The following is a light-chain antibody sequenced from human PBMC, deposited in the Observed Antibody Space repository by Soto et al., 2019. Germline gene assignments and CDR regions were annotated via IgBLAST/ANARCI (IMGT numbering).Light chain of an antibody. Sequence: QSVLTQPPSVSGAPGQRVTISCTGSSSNIGAGYDVHWYQQLPGTAPKLLIYGNSNRPSGVPDRFSGSKSGTSASLAITGLQAGDGADCYCQSYSTGLGGGGGYVFGTGTKLTVL. CDR1: SSNIGAGYD. CDR2: GNS. CDR3: QSYSTGLGGGGGYV. V-gene: IGLV1-40*01. J-gene: IGLJ1*01.